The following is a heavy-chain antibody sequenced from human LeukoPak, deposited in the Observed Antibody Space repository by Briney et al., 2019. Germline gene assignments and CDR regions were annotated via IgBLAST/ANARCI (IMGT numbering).Heavy chain of an antibody. CDR3: AKGAGNNIVVVTATRIDY. D-gene: IGHD2-15*01. J-gene: IGHJ4*02. Sequence: GGSLRLSCAASGFTFSSSSISWVRQAPGKGLEWVSAISGSGGSTYYGDSVKGRFTISRDNSKNTLYLQMNRLRAEDTAVYYCAKGAGNNIVVVTATRIDYWGQGTLVTVSS. V-gene: IGHV3-23*01. CDR2: ISGSGGST. CDR1: GFTFSSSS.